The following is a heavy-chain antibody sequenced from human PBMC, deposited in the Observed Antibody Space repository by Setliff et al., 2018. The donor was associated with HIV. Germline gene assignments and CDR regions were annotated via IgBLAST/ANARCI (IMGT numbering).Heavy chain of an antibody. CDR1: GGSFSGFY. Sequence: PSETLSLTCAVYGGSFSGFYWTWIRQPPGKGLEWIGEIKHGGSANYNPPLKSRVTISVDGSTNQFSLKLGSVTAADAAVYYCARGAYCGGASCSLTRFDPWGQGTLVTVSS. D-gene: IGHD2-15*01. J-gene: IGHJ5*02. CDR2: IKHGGSA. V-gene: IGHV4-34*01. CDR3: ARGAYCGGASCSLTRFDP.